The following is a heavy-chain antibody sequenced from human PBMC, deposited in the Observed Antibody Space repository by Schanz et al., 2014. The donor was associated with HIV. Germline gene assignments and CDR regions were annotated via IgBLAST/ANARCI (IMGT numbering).Heavy chain of an antibody. Sequence: QVHLVESGGGVVQPGRSLRLSCAASGFTFSSYGMHWVRQAPGKGLEWVAVIWYDGSNKYYADSVKGRFTISRDNSKNTLYLQMNSLRAEDTAMYYCARDDCSGGSCYSNYYYGMDVWGQGTTVTVSS. CDR3: ARDDCSGGSCYSNYYYGMDV. V-gene: IGHV3-33*08. CDR2: IWYDGSNK. D-gene: IGHD2-15*01. J-gene: IGHJ6*02. CDR1: GFTFSSYG.